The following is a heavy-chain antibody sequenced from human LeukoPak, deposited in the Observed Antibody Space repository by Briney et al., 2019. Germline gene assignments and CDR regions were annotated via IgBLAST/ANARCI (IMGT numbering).Heavy chain of an antibody. V-gene: IGHV3-30-3*01. Sequence: PGRSLRLSCAASGFIFRDYVMNWLRQAPGKGLEWVAVTSFDESTKHYADSVQGRFTISRDNSKNTLYLQMNSLRAEDTAVYFCARDAGWLRSFDYWGQGTLVTVSS. J-gene: IGHJ4*02. CDR1: GFIFRDYV. D-gene: IGHD5-12*01. CDR2: TSFDESTK. CDR3: ARDAGWLRSFDY.